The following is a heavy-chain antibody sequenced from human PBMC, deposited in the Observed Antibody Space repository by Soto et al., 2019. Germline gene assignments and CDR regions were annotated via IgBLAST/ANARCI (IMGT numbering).Heavy chain of an antibody. CDR2: IYPGDSDT. Sequence: GESLKLSCKGSGYSFTNYCIGWVLQMPWKGLEWMGIIYPGDSDTRYSPSFQGQVTISADKSISTAYLQWSSLKASDTAMYYCASHTTYCGGDCYREAFDIWGQGTMVTVSS. V-gene: IGHV5-51*01. CDR3: ASHTTYCGGDCYREAFDI. J-gene: IGHJ3*02. CDR1: GYSFTNYC. D-gene: IGHD2-21*02.